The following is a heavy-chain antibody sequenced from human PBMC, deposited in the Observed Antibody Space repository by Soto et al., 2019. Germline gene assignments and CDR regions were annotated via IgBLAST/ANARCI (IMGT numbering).Heavy chain of an antibody. Sequence: QVQLVQSGAEVKKPGSSVKVSCKASGGTFSSYTISWGRQAPGQGLEWMGRIIPILGIANFAQKFQGRVTITADKSTSTAYMELSSLRSEDTAVYYCARTTIGPSDSWGQGTLVTVSS. J-gene: IGHJ4*02. CDR3: ARTTIGPSDS. V-gene: IGHV1-69*02. CDR2: IIPILGIA. D-gene: IGHD1-26*01. CDR1: GGTFSSYT.